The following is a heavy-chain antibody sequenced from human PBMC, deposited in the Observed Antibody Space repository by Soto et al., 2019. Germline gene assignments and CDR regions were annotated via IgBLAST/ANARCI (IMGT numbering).Heavy chain of an antibody. CDR1: GFTFSDYY. CDR2: ISSSSSYT. Sequence: GGSLRLSCAASGFTFSDYYMSWIRQAPGKGLEWVSYISSSSSYTNYADSVKGRFTISRDNAKNSLYLQMNSLRAEDTAVYYCARAQSSGWNTDYYFDYWGQGTLVTVSS. J-gene: IGHJ4*02. V-gene: IGHV3-11*06. CDR3: ARAQSSGWNTDYYFDY. D-gene: IGHD6-19*01.